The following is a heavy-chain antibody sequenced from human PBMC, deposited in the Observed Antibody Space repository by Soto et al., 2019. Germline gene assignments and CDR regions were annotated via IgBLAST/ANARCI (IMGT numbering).Heavy chain of an antibody. Sequence: SVKVSCKASGGTFSSYAISWVRQAPGQGLEWMGGIIPIFGTANYAQKFQGRVTITADKSTSTAYMELSSLRSEDTAVYYCASLPGLNSGYDFGPLPDAFDIWGQGTMVTVSS. CDR2: IIPIFGTA. CDR3: ASLPGLNSGYDFGPLPDAFDI. V-gene: IGHV1-69*06. D-gene: IGHD5-12*01. CDR1: GGTFSSYA. J-gene: IGHJ3*02.